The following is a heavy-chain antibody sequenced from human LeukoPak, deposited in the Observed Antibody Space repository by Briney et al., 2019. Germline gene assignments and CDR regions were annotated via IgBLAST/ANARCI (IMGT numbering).Heavy chain of an antibody. CDR1: GGSISSYY. V-gene: IGHV4-59*08. Sequence: PSETLSLTCTVSGGSISSYYWSWIRQPPRKGLEWIGYIYYSRSTNYNPSLKSRVTISVDTSKNQFSLKLSSVTAADTAVYYCARLTAAAGTSWGQGTLVTVSS. J-gene: IGHJ5*02. CDR3: ARLTAAAGTS. CDR2: IYYSRST. D-gene: IGHD6-13*01.